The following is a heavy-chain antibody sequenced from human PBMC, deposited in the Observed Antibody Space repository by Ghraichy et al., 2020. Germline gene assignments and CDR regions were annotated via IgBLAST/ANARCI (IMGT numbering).Heavy chain of an antibody. CDR1: GFTVTSNH. CDR3: VRKYCTNSRCSDVSWYDP. Sequence: GGSLRLACAASGFTVTSNHMTWVRQAPGKGLEWVSVIYPDGTTYYADSVKGRFTISRDNSKNTLYLQMNRLRAEDTAVYFCVRKYCTNSRCSDVSWYDPWGQGTLVTVSS. CDR2: IYPDGTT. D-gene: IGHD2-8*01. V-gene: IGHV3-53*01. J-gene: IGHJ5*02.